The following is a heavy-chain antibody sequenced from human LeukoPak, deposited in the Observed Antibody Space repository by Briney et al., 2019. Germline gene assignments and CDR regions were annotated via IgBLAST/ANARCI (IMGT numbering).Heavy chain of an antibody. Sequence: PGGSLRLSCAASGFTFSGYWMSWVRQAPGKGLEWVANIKQDGSEKYYVDSVKGRFTISRDNAKNSLYLQMNSLRAEDTAVYYCARDRGYDYVWGSYRYTGAFDIWGQGTMVTVSS. J-gene: IGHJ3*02. CDR3: ARDRGYDYVWGSYRYTGAFDI. D-gene: IGHD3-16*02. CDR2: IKQDGSEK. CDR1: GFTFSGYW. V-gene: IGHV3-7*01.